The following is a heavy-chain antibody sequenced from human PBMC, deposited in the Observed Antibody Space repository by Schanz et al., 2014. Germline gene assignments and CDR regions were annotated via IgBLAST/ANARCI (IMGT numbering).Heavy chain of an antibody. V-gene: IGHV3-21*05. CDR1: GFTFNSYA. D-gene: IGHD2-2*01. CDR3: AKDSCSSTTCYGYGMDV. J-gene: IGHJ6*02. Sequence: DVQLLESGGGLVQPGGSLRLSCAASGFTFNSYAMSWVRQAPGKGLEWVSDISSGSSYANYADSVKGRFTISRDNAKNSLYLQMNSLRAEDTAVYYCAKDSCSSTTCYGYGMDVWGQGSTVTVSS. CDR2: ISSGSSYA.